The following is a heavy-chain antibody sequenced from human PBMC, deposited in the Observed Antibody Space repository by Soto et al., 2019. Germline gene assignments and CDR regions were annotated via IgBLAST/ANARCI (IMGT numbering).Heavy chain of an antibody. Sequence: ASVKVSCKASGGTFSSYAISWVRQAPGQGLEWMGGIIPILGIANYAQKFQGRVTITADKSTSTAYMELSSPRSEDTAVYYCAGGLTGTYNWFDPWGQGTLVTVSS. CDR1: GGTFSSYA. CDR3: AGGLTGTYNWFDP. J-gene: IGHJ5*02. V-gene: IGHV1-69*10. CDR2: IIPILGIA. D-gene: IGHD1-7*01.